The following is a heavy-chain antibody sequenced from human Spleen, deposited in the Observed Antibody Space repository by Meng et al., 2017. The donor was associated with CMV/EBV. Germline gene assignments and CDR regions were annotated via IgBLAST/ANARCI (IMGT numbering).Heavy chain of an antibody. CDR2: ISGSST. J-gene: IGHJ6*02. D-gene: IGHD3-16*01. V-gene: IGHV3-23*03. Sequence: GESLKISCAASGFIFSTYEMNWVRQAPGEGLEWVSYISGSSTYYADSVKGRFTISRDNSKNTLYLQMNSLRAEDTAVYYCAKDIRLSSYYYGMDVWGQGTTVTVSS. CDR1: GFIFSTYE. CDR3: AKDIRLSSYYYGMDV.